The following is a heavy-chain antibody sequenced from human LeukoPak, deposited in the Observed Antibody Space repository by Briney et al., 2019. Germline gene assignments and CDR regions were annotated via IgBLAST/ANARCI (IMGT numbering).Heavy chain of an antibody. CDR1: GASISSHY. CDR3: ARLQYANGWYDY. V-gene: IGHV4-59*08. D-gene: IGHD6-19*01. CDR2: MFYSGRRT. Sequence: ASETLSLTCIVSGASISSHYWTWIRQTPGKGLEGVGYMFYSGRRTNYNSSLKSRVTISTDTSKNQFSLSLNSVTAADTAVYYCARLQYANGWYDYWGQGTLVTVSS. J-gene: IGHJ4*02.